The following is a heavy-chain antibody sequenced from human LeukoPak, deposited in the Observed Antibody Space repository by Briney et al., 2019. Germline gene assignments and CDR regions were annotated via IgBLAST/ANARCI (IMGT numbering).Heavy chain of an antibody. CDR1: GYTFTSYA. Sequence: ASVKVSCKASGYTFTSYAMHRVRQAPGQRLEWMGWINAGNGNTKYSQKFQGRVTITRDTSASTAYMELSSLRSEDTAVYYCARAGYCSGGSCYSGAYYWGQGTLVTVSS. V-gene: IGHV1-3*01. CDR2: INAGNGNT. J-gene: IGHJ4*02. D-gene: IGHD2-15*01. CDR3: ARAGYCSGGSCYSGAYY.